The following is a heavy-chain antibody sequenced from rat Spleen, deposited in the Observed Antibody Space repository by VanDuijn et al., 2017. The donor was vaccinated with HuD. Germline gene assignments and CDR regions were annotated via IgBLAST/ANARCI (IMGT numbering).Heavy chain of an antibody. CDR1: GFTYSNYV. Sequence: EVKLVESGGGLVQPGRSLKLSCAASGFTYSNYVMAWVRQAPTKGLEWVAYTTSSGVNTYYRDSVKCRFTVSRDNAKSTLYLQMDSLRSEDTATYYCTTDLANNPFASWGQGTLVTVSS. D-gene: IGHD1-10*01. CDR2: TTSSGVNT. J-gene: IGHJ3*01. V-gene: IGHV5-27*01. CDR3: TTDLANNPFAS.